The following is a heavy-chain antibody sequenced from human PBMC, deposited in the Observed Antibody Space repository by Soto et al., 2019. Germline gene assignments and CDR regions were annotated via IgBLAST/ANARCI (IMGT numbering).Heavy chain of an antibody. J-gene: IGHJ4*02. Sequence: TLSLTCAVSGGSISSGGYSWSWIRQPPGKGLEWIGYIHQTGITYYNPSLKSRVTISLDRSNNQFSLNLSSVTAADTAVYFCARDRKQSNYFDYWGQGTLVTVSS. V-gene: IGHV4-30-2*01. CDR2: IHQTGIT. CDR1: GGSISSGGYS. CDR3: ARDRKQSNYFDY.